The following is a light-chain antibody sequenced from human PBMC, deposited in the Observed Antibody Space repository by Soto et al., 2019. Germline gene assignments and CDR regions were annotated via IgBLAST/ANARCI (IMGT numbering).Light chain of an antibody. J-gene: IGKJ1*01. CDR2: GIS. CDR3: QQYGSSPRT. CDR1: QTISDNY. V-gene: IGKV3-20*01. Sequence: PGERVTLSCRAGQTISDNYFAWYQQKPGQAPRLLIYGISTRATGIPDRFSGSGSGTDFTLTISRLEPEDFAVYYCQQYGSSPRTFGQGTKVDVK.